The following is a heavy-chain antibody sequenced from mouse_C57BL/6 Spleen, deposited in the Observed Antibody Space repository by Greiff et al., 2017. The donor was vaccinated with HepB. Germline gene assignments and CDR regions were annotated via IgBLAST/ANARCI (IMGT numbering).Heavy chain of an antibody. V-gene: IGHV5-17*01. CDR1: GFTFSDYG. Sequence: EVKLVESGGGLVKPGGSLKLSCAASGFTFSDYGMHWVRQAPEKGLEWVAYISSGSSTIYYADTVKGRFTISRDNAKNTLFLQMTRLRSEDTALYYSAGTCYDADYWGQGTSVTVSS. CDR3: AGTCYDADY. D-gene: IGHD2-12*01. J-gene: IGHJ4*01. CDR2: ISSGSSTI.